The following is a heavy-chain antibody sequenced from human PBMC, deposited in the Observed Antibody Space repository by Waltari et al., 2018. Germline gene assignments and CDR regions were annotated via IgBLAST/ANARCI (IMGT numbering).Heavy chain of an antibody. CDR3: ARYEWGLRYFQH. CDR1: GFTAGSNY. V-gene: IGHV3-53*01. D-gene: IGHD4-17*01. Sequence: EVQPVVSEGGLILPGGSLRPSCAASGFTAGSNYISWGRQARGKGLGWVSVIYSGGSTYYADSVNGRFTITRDNSKNTLYLQMNSLRAEDTAVYYCARYEWGLRYFQHWGQGTLVTVSS. J-gene: IGHJ1*01. CDR2: IYSGGST.